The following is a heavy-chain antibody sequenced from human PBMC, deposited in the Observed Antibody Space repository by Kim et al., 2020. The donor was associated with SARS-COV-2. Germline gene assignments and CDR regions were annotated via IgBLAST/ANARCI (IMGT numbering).Heavy chain of an antibody. V-gene: IGHV4-4*02. Sequence: SETLSLTCAVSGGSISSSNWWSWVRQPPGKGLEWIGEIYHSGSTNYNPSLKSRVTISVDKSKNQFSLKLSSVTAADTAVYYCARDLDVLGRNYYYMDVWGKGTTVTVSS. CDR2: IYHSGST. D-gene: IGHD2-15*01. CDR3: ARDLDVLGRNYYYMDV. CDR1: GGSISSSNW. J-gene: IGHJ6*03.